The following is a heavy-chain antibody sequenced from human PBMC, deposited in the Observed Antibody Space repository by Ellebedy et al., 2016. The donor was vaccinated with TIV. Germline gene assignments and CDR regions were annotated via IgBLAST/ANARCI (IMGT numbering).Heavy chain of an antibody. CDR3: ARRGNYLGDAFDM. Sequence: GGSLRLSXAASGFTFGSYTMYWVRQAPGKGLEWVAMISYDGYNEYYGDSVRGRFTVSRDNAKNSLYLQMNSLRDEDTALYYCARRGNYLGDAFDMWGHGAVVIVSS. V-gene: IGHV3-30*04. CDR2: ISYDGYNE. J-gene: IGHJ3*02. CDR1: GFTFGSYT. D-gene: IGHD1-26*01.